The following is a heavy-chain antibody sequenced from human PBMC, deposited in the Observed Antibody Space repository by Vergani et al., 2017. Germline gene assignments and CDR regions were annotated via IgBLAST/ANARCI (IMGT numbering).Heavy chain of an antibody. CDR2: TSTDGST. J-gene: IGHJ1*01. D-gene: IGHD2-15*01. CDR3: ARDNLGYCSGGRCYAVEYFQH. Sequence: QLQLQESGPGLVKPSETLSLICTVSGGSINPSSSFWGWIRQSPGKGLEWIGRTSTDGSTNYNPSLKSRVTVSVDTSKTQISLRLTSVTAEDTAVYYCARDNLGYCSGGRCYAVEYFQHWGQGTLVTVSS. CDR1: GGSINPSSSF. V-gene: IGHV4-61*02.